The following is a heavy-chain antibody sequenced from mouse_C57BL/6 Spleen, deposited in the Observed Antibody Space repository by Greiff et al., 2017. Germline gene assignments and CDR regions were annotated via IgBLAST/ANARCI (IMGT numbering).Heavy chain of an antibody. CDR2: IWSGGST. CDR1: GFSLTSYG. V-gene: IGHV2-2*01. CDR3: ARNKGLTTVVADWYFDV. Sequence: VHLVESGPGLVQPSQSLSITCTVSGFSLTSYGVHWVRQSPGKGLEWLGVIWSGGSTDYNAAFISRLSISKDNSKSQVFFKMNSLQADDTAIYYCARNKGLTTVVADWYFDVWGTGTTVTVSS. J-gene: IGHJ1*03. D-gene: IGHD1-1*01.